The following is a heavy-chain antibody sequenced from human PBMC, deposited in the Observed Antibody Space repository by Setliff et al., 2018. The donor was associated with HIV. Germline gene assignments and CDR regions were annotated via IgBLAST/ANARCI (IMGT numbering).Heavy chain of an antibody. CDR2: INPSGGST. CDR3: ARGASALIMREFYDFWSATRDAWDY. CDR1: GYTFTNYY. D-gene: IGHD3-3*01. Sequence: ASVKVSCKASGYTFTNYYMHWVRQAPGQGLEWMGIINPSGGSTSYQQIFQGRVTMTRDTSTSTVYMELSSLRSEDTAVYYCARGASALIMREFYDFWSATRDAWDYWGQGTLVTVSS. J-gene: IGHJ4*02. V-gene: IGHV1-46*01.